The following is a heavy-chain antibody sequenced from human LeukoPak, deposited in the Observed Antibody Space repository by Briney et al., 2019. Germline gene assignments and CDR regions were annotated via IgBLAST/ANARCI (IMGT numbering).Heavy chain of an antibody. CDR3: AKGTLGSCSGASCYPLDY. D-gene: IGHD2-15*01. CDR1: GLTFSSYA. J-gene: IGHJ4*02. V-gene: IGHV3-23*01. Sequence: PGGSLRLSCAASGLTFSSYAMAWVRQAPGKGLEWVSVITDSGINTYYTDSVKGRFTISRDNSKNTLYLQMNSLRAEDTAVYYCAKGTLGSCSGASCYPLDYWGQGTLVTVSS. CDR2: ITDSGINT.